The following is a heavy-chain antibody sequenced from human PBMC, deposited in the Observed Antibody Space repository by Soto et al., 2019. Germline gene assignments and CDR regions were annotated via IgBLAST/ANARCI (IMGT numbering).Heavy chain of an antibody. Sequence: ASVKVSCKASGYTFTSYYMHWVRQAPGQGLEWMGFINPSGGSTSYAQRLQGRVTMTRDTSTSTVYMELSSLRSEDTAVYYCARNDKSGLDYWGQGTLVTVSS. V-gene: IGHV1-46*01. CDR2: INPSGGST. D-gene: IGHD1-1*01. CDR1: GYTFTSYY. J-gene: IGHJ4*02. CDR3: ARNDKSGLDY.